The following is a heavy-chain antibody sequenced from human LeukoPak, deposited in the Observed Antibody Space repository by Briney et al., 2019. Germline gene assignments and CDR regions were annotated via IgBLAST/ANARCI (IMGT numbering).Heavy chain of an antibody. CDR2: TWYMSKWKT. V-gene: IGHV6-1*01. Sequence: SQTLSLTCAISGDSVSSNSAAWNWIRQSPSRGLEWLGRTWYMSKWKTEYAVSVESRIAINPDTSKNQFSLQLSSVTPEDTAVYYCARAGHDSHWFDPWGQGTPVTVSS. J-gene: IGHJ5*02. D-gene: IGHD5-12*01. CDR3: ARAGHDSHWFDP. CDR1: GDSVSSNSAA.